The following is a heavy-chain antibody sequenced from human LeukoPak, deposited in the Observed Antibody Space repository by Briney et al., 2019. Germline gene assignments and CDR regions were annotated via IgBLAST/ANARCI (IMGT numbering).Heavy chain of an antibody. D-gene: IGHD4-23*01. CDR2: IYTSGST. CDR3: ARSTVVTPFDY. CDR1: GGSISSGSHY. J-gene: IGHJ4*02. Sequence: KTSETLSLTCTVSGGSISSGSHYWSWIRQPAGKGLEWIGRIYTSGSTNYNPSLKIRCTISLDTSKSQFSLRLSSVTAADTAVYYCARSTVVTPFDYWGQGTLVTVSS. V-gene: IGHV4-61*02.